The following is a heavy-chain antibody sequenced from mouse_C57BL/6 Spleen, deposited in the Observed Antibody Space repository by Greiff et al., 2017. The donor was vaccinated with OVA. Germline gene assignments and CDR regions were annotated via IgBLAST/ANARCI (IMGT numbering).Heavy chain of an antibody. Sequence: VQLQQSGAELARPGASVKLSCKASGYTFTSYGISWVKQRTGQGLEWIGEIYPRSGNTYYNEKFKGKATLTADKSASPAYMELRSLTSEDSAVYFCAIYYDYEEFAYWGQGTLVTVSA. J-gene: IGHJ3*01. D-gene: IGHD2-4*01. CDR2: IYPRSGNT. CDR1: GYTFTSYG. CDR3: AIYYDYEEFAY. V-gene: IGHV1-81*01.